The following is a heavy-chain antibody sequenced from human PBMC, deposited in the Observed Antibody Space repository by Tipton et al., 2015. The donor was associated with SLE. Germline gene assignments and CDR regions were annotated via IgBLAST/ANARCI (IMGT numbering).Heavy chain of an antibody. V-gene: IGHV3-23*03. D-gene: IGHD6-19*01. Sequence: GSLRLSCAASGFTFSAYAMNWVRQPPGKGLEWVSVIYSDGSGTYYADSVKGRFTISRDNSKNTLYLQMSSLTAEDTAVYYCAKGFGPFLSGWFDFWGQGTLVTVSS. CDR1: GFTFSAYA. CDR2: IYSDGSGT. J-gene: IGHJ4*02. CDR3: AKGFGPFLSGWFDF.